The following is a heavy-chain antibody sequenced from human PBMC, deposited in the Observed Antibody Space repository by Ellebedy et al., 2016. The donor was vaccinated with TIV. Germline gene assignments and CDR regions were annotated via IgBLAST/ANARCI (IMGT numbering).Heavy chain of an antibody. D-gene: IGHD5-18*01. CDR2: IIPLLDIA. J-gene: IGHJ6*03. Sequence: AASVKVSCKPSGYTFTSYDISWVRQAPGQGLEWLGGIIPLLDIANYAQRFQGRVTITADTSTSTADMELSSLRSEDTAVYYCARLPESGDNQVLYYMDVWGKGTTVTVSS. CDR3: ARLPESGDNQVLYYMDV. V-gene: IGHV1-69*10. CDR1: GYTFTSYD.